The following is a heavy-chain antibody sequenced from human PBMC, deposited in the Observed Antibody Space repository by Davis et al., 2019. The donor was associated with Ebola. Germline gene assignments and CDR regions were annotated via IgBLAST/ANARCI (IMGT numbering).Heavy chain of an antibody. CDR3: ARGGNFGSGNYPDY. Sequence: HTGGSLRLSCAASGFTFSTDWMHWVRQAPGKGLVWVSRIEKDEGLTTPTQNSSPTLYADSVKGRFTISRDSARNMLYLQMDNLRADDTAIYYCARGGNFGSGNYPDYWGQGTLVTVSS. V-gene: IGHV3-74*03. J-gene: IGHJ4*02. D-gene: IGHD3-10*01. CDR1: GFTFSTDW. CDR2: IEKDEGLTT.